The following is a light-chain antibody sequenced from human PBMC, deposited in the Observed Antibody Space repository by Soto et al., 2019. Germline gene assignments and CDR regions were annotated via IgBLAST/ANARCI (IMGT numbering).Light chain of an antibody. Sequence: EIVLTQSPATLSLSPGERATLSCRASQSVSSYLAWYQQKPGQAPRLLIYDASNRATGIPARFSGSGSGTDSTLTLSSLEPEDFAVYYCQQPSHWPPRVTFGQGTRLEIK. CDR1: QSVSSY. V-gene: IGKV3-11*01. CDR2: DAS. CDR3: QQPSHWPPRVT. J-gene: IGKJ5*01.